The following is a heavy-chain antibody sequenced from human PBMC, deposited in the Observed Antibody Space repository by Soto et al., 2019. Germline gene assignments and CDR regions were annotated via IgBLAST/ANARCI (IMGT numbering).Heavy chain of an antibody. Sequence: QVQLVQSGAEVKKPGSSVKVSCKASGGTFSSYTISWVRQAPGQGREWMGRIIPILGIANYAQKFQGRVPITADKSTSTAYMALRSLRSEDTAVYYCAMEYCSSTSCYRDYWGQGTLVTVSS. J-gene: IGHJ4*02. V-gene: IGHV1-69*02. CDR3: AMEYCSSTSCYRDY. D-gene: IGHD2-2*02. CDR1: GGTFSSYT. CDR2: IIPILGIA.